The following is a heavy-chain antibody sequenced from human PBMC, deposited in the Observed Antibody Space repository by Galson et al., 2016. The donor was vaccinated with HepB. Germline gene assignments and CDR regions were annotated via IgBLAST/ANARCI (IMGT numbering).Heavy chain of an antibody. CDR1: GYSFPNYW. J-gene: IGHJ4*02. V-gene: IGHV5-51*01. D-gene: IGHD1-26*01. Sequence: QSGAEVKKPGESLKISCKGSGYSFPNYWIGWVRQMPGKGLEWMGIIYPGDSEIRYSPSFQGQVTISADKSINTAYLQWSSLKASDTAMYSWARHRKLHYDYWGQGNLVTVSS. CDR3: ARHRKLHYDY. CDR2: IYPGDSEI.